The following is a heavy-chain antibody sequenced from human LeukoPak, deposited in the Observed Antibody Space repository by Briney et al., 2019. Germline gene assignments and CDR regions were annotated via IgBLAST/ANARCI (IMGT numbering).Heavy chain of an antibody. V-gene: IGHV4-59*01. CDR3: ARTAVVTATYYYYYYGMDV. J-gene: IGHJ6*02. Sequence: SETLSLTCTVSGGSISSYYWSWIRQPPGKGLEWIGYIYYSGSTNYNPSLKSRVAISVDTSKNQFSLKLSSVTAADTAVYYCARTAVVTATYYYYYYGMDVWGQGTTVTVSS. D-gene: IGHD2-21*02. CDR1: GGSISSYY. CDR2: IYYSGST.